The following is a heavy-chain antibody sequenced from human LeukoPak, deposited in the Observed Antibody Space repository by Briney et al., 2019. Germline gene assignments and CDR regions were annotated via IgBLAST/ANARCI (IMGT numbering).Heavy chain of an antibody. Sequence: ASVKVSCKATGYTFTSYGISWVRQAPGQGLEWMGWISAYNGNTNYAQKVQGRVTMTTDTSTSTAYMELRSLRYDDTAVYYCARGAVAGIGGSWWFDPWGQGTLVTVSS. CDR3: ARGAVAGIGGSWWFDP. CDR1: GYTFTSYG. V-gene: IGHV1-18*04. J-gene: IGHJ5*02. D-gene: IGHD6-19*01. CDR2: ISAYNGNT.